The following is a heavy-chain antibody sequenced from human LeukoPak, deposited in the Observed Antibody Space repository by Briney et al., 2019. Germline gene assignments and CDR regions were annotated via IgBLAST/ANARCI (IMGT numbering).Heavy chain of an antibody. V-gene: IGHV4-34*04. J-gene: IGHJ4*01. CDR1: GGSFSGYY. CDR2: INHSGST. Sequence: PSETLSLTCAVYGGSFSGYYWSWIRQPPGKGLEWIGEINHSGSTNDNPTLKRRATISVDTSKNQFSLKLSSVTAADTAVYYCARVETGVGPDYWGQGTLVTVSS. CDR3: ARVETGVGPDY. D-gene: IGHD1-26*01.